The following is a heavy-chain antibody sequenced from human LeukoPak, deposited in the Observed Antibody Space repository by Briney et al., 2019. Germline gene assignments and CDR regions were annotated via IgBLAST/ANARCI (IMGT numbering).Heavy chain of an antibody. J-gene: IGHJ4*02. D-gene: IGHD3-22*01. Sequence: ASVKVSCKASGYTFTGYYMHWVRQAPGQELEWMGWINPNSGGTNYAQKFQGRVTMTRDTSISTAYMELSRLRSDDTAVYYCARVAPYDSSAKDYWGQGTLVTVSS. CDR3: ARVAPYDSSAKDY. CDR2: INPNSGGT. CDR1: GYTFTGYY. V-gene: IGHV1-2*02.